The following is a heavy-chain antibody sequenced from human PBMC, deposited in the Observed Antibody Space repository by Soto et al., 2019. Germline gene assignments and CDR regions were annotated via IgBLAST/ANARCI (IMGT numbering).Heavy chain of an antibody. J-gene: IGHJ5*02. CDR3: ARHGYCSSTSCYAGGWFDP. CDR2: IYYSGST. D-gene: IGHD2-2*03. Sequence: SETLSLTCTVSGGSISSYYWSWIRRPPGKGLEWIGYIYYSGSTNYNPSLKSRVTISVDTSKNQFSLKLRSVTAADTAVYYCARHGYCSSTSCYAGGWFDPWGQGTLVTVSS. CDR1: GGSISSYY. V-gene: IGHV4-59*08.